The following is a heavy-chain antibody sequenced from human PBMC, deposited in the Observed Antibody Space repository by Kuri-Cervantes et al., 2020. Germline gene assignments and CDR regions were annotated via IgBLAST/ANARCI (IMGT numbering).Heavy chain of an antibody. D-gene: IGHD4-17*01. V-gene: IGHV4-4*07. CDR1: GGSISSYY. CDR3: ARGVGYGDHVQWFDP. CDR2: IYTSGST. Sequence: SETLSLTCTVSGGSISSYYWSWIRQPAGKGLEWIGRIYTSGSTNYNPSLKSRVAMSVDRSKNQFPLKLSSVTAADTAVYYCARGVGYGDHVQWFDPWGQGTLVTVSS. J-gene: IGHJ5*02.